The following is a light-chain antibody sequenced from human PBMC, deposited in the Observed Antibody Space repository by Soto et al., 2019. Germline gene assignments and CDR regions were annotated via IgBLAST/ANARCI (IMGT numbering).Light chain of an antibody. Sequence: QSVMTQPACVSGSPGQSITISCTGTSSDVGGYNYVSWYQQHPGKAPKLMIYEVSNRPSGVSNRFSGSKSGNTASLTISGLQAEDEADYYCSSYTSSSTVVFGGGTQLTVL. CDR2: EVS. CDR1: SSDVGGYNY. CDR3: SSYTSSSTVV. J-gene: IGLJ2*01. V-gene: IGLV2-14*01.